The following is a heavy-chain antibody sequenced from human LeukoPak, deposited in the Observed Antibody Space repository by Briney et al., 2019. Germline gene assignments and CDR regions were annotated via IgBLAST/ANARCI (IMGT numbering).Heavy chain of an antibody. Sequence: PSETLSLTCTVSGYSISSGYYWGWIRQPPGKGLEWIGTIYHSGSTYYNPSLKSRVTISVDTSKNQFSLKLSSVTAADTAVYYCASYTDAFDIWGQGTMVTVSS. CDR2: IYHSGST. D-gene: IGHD3-16*01. V-gene: IGHV4-38-2*02. CDR3: ASYTDAFDI. J-gene: IGHJ3*02. CDR1: GYSISSGYY.